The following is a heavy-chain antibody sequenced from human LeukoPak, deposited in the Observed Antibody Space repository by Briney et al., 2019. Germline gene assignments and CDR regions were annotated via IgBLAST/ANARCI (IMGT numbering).Heavy chain of an antibody. CDR2: IYHSGNP. J-gene: IGHJ4*02. CDR3: ARQPLAYYESSGYAATHFDC. Sequence: PETLSLTCAVSGYSISSGYYWGWIRQPPGKGLEWIGGIYHSGNPYYNPSLKSRVTISVDTSKNQFSLRLSSVTAADTAIYYCARQPLAYYESSGYAATHFDCWGQGTLVTVSS. V-gene: IGHV4-38-2*01. D-gene: IGHD3-22*01. CDR1: GYSISSGYY.